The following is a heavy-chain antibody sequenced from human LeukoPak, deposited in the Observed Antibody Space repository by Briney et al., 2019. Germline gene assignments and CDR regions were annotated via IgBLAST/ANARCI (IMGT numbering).Heavy chain of an antibody. CDR1: GGSISSYC. CDR2: IYYSGST. J-gene: IGHJ4*02. CDR3: ARGGRSGDFWSGYYLN. D-gene: IGHD3-3*01. V-gene: IGHV4-59*01. Sequence: PSETLSLTCTVSGGSISSYCWSWIRQPPGKGLECIGYIYYSGSTNYNPSLKSRVTISVDTSKNQFSLKLSSVTAADTAVYYCARGGRSGDFWSGYYLNWGQGTLVTVSS.